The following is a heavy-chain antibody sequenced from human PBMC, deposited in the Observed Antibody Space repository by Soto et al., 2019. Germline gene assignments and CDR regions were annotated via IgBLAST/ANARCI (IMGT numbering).Heavy chain of an antibody. D-gene: IGHD3-10*01. CDR2: INHSGST. J-gene: IGHJ6*02. CDR1: GGSFSGYY. CDR3: ARVKAYYYGSGRIYYYYGMDV. V-gene: IGHV4-34*01. Sequence: LSLTCAVYGGSFSGYYWSWIRQPPGKGLEWIGEINHSGSTNYNPSLKSRVTISVDTSKNQFSLKLSSVTAADTAVYYCARVKAYYYGSGRIYYYYGMDVWGQGTTVTVSS.